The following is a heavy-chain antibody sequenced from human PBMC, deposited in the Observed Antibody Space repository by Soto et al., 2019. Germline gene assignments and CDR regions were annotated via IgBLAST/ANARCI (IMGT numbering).Heavy chain of an antibody. J-gene: IGHJ1*01. Sequence: EVNLVESGGGLVQPGGSLRLSCAASGFTFSNSWMHWVRQAPGKGLVWVSRINSDGSTTQYADSVRGRFTISRDNGKKTLYLQMNSLRAENSALYFCACLPMVRRPIDHWGQGTLVTVSS. CDR2: INSDGSTT. D-gene: IGHD3-10*01. V-gene: IGHV3-74*01. CDR3: ACLPMVRRPIDH. CDR1: GFTFSNSW.